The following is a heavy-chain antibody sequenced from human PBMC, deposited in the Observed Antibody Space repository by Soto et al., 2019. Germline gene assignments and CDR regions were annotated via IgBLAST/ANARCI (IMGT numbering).Heavy chain of an antibody. CDR2: IYDNGIT. D-gene: IGHD3-22*01. V-gene: IGHV4-59*12. CDR3: ARTYDSNGYANEFDS. J-gene: IGHJ4*02. CDR1: GRSITSYY. Sequence: SETLSLSGSVSGRSITSYYWSWVRQPPGKGLEWIGYIYDNGITSQNPSLKSRVTMSADTSQNQFSLKLTSVTGADMAVYYCARTYDSNGYANEFDSWGQGILVTAPQ.